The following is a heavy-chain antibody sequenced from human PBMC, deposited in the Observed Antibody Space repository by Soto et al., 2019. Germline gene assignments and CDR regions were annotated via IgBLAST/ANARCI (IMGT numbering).Heavy chain of an antibody. CDR3: ARAPRVTTGINDAFDI. V-gene: IGHV3-74*01. D-gene: IGHD4-17*01. CDR2: INSDGSST. J-gene: IGHJ3*02. CDR1: GFTFSSYW. Sequence: EVQLVESGGGLVQPGGSLRLSCAASGFTFSSYWMHWVRQAPGKGLVWVSRINSDGSSTSYADSVKGRFTISRDNAKNTLDLQMNSLRAEDTAVYYSARAPRVTTGINDAFDIWGQGTMVTVSS.